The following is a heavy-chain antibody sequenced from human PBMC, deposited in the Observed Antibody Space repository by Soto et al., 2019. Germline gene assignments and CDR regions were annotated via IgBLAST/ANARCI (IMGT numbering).Heavy chain of an antibody. J-gene: IGHJ4*02. CDR3: ATAGTGTFTH. CDR2: ISSDGSST. V-gene: IGHV3-74*03. Sequence: EVQLVESGGGLVQPGGSLRLSCAASGFTFSGSWLHWVRQAPGKGLVWVSRISSDGSSTTYADSVKGRFTISRDNAQNMLYLQMNSLRAQDTAVYYCATAGTGTFTHWGQGTLPTVSS. D-gene: IGHD1-1*01. CDR1: GFTFSGSW.